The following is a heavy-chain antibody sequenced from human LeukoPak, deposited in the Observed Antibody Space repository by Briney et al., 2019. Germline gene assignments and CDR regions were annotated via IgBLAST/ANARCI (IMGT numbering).Heavy chain of an antibody. V-gene: IGHV1-8*01. Sequence: ASVKVSCKASGYTFTSYDINWVRQATGQGLEWMGWMNPNSGNTGYAQKFQGRVTMTRDTSISTAYMELSRLRSDDTAVYYCARAEQWPVHGRFDPWGQGTLVTVSS. CDR3: ARAEQWPVHGRFDP. CDR1: GYTFTSYD. D-gene: IGHD6-19*01. J-gene: IGHJ5*02. CDR2: MNPNSGNT.